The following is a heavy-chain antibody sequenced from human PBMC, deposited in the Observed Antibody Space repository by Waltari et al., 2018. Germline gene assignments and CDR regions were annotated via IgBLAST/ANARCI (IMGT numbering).Heavy chain of an antibody. V-gene: IGHV3-23*01. CDR2: ISGSGGST. CDR1: GLNFSSYA. D-gene: IGHD3-10*01. CDR3: AKGVRGVMGAPQRFDY. Sequence: EVQLLESGGGLVQPGGSLRLSCVASGLNFSSYAMSWVRQAPGKVLEWVSAISGSGGSTYYADSVKGRFTISRDNSKNTLYLQMNSLRAEDTAVYYCAKGVRGVMGAPQRFDYWGQGTLVTVSS. J-gene: IGHJ4*02.